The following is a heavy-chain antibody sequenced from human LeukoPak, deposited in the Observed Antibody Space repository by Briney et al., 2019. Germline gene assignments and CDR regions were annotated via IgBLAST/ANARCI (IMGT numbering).Heavy chain of an antibody. D-gene: IGHD3-3*01. CDR3: ARAVFGVVITNYYYYYMDV. Sequence: SVKVSCKASGYTFTSYGISWVRQAPGQGLEWMGGIIPIFGTANYAQKFQGRVTITADESTSTAYMELSSLRSEDTAVYYCARAVFGVVITNYYYYYMDVWGKGTTVTVSS. CDR1: GYTFTSYG. J-gene: IGHJ6*03. CDR2: IIPIFGTA. V-gene: IGHV1-69*13.